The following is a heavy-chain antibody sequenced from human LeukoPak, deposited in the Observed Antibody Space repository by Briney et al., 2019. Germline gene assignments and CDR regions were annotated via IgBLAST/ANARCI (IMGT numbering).Heavy chain of an antibody. J-gene: IGHJ6*04. Sequence: PGGSLRLPCAASGFTFSSYGMHWVRHAPGKGLEWVAVIWYDGSNKYYADSVKGRFTISRDNSKNTLYLQMNSLRAEDTAVYYCAREAPRMDVWGKGTTVTVSS. CDR3: AREAPRMDV. CDR1: GFTFSSYG. V-gene: IGHV3-33*01. CDR2: IWYDGSNK.